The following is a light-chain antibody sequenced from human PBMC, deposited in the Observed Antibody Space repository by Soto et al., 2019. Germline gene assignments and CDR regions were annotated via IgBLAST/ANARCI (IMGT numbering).Light chain of an antibody. V-gene: IGKV1-5*01. CDR3: QQYDSFSKT. J-gene: IGKJ1*01. CDR2: DAS. Sequence: DIQMTQSPSTLSASVGDRVTITCRASQSIRSWLAWYQQKPGKAPQLLIYDASNLESGVPSRFSGSGSGTEFTLTISSLQPDDFATYYCQQYDSFSKTLGRGTKVEVK. CDR1: QSIRSW.